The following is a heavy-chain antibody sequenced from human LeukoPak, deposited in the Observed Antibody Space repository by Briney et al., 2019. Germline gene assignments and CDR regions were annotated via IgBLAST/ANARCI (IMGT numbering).Heavy chain of an antibody. CDR1: GYTLTELS. Sequence: ASVKVSCKVSGYTLTELSMHWVRQAPGKGLEWMGGFDPEDGETIYAQKFQGRVTITADESTSTAYMELSSLRSEDTAVYYCARVRGGLAYCGGDCYSAFDIWGQGTMVTVSS. CDR2: FDPEDGET. J-gene: IGHJ3*02. CDR3: ARVRGGLAYCGGDCYSAFDI. D-gene: IGHD2-21*01. V-gene: IGHV1-24*01.